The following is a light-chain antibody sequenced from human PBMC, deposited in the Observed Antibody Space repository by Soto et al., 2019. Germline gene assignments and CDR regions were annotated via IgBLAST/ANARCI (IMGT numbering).Light chain of an antibody. CDR2: ATS. J-gene: IGKJ4*01. CDR1: QDFSGW. CDR3: QQGKSFPLT. Sequence: DIEITQFPSSVSASVGDRVTITCRASQDFSGWLAWYQQKPGRAPRILMYATSRLQNGVRSRFSGSGSGTDFTLAISSLQSEDFATYYCQQGKSFPLTFGGGTKVEIK. V-gene: IGKV1-12*01.